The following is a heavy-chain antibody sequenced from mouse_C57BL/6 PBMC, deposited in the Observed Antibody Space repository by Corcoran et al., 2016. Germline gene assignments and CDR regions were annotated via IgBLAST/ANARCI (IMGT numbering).Heavy chain of an antibody. CDR2: IYWDDDK. J-gene: IGHJ4*01. CDR3: ARRAGTGYSMDY. V-gene: IGHV8-12*01. Sequence: QVTLKESGPGILQSSQTLSLTCSFAGFLLSTSGLGVSWIRQPSGKGLEWLAHIYWDDDKRYNPSPKSRLTISKATSRNQVFLKITTVDTAATAAYDCARRAGTGYSMDYWGQGTSVTVSS. CDR1: GFLLSTSGLG. D-gene: IGHD3-3*01.